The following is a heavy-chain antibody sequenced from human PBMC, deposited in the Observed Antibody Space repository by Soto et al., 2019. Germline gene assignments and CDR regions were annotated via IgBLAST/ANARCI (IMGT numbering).Heavy chain of an antibody. D-gene: IGHD1-26*01. Sequence: GGSLRLSCAASGFPFSNAWINWVRQVTGKGLEWVGRVKSKTDGGSADYAAPVKGRFAVSRDDSKNIVYLQMNNLKIEDTGVYYCTTDSRTTLPEIRFDYWGHGTQVTVSS. J-gene: IGHJ4*01. CDR1: GFPFSNAW. V-gene: IGHV3-15*07. CDR2: VKSKTDGGSA. CDR3: TTDSRTTLPEIRFDY.